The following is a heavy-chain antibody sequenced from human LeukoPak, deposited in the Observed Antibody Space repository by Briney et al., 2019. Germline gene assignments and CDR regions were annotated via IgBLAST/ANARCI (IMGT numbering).Heavy chain of an antibody. J-gene: IGHJ4*02. CDR1: GYSFTSNY. Sequence: ASVKVSCKASGYSFTSNYIHWVRQAPGQGLEWMGMIYSRDGSTSYAQKFQGRVTVTRDTSTSTVHMELSGLRSEDTAVYYRARDQEAFDYWGQGTLITVSS. CDR3: ARDQEAFDY. CDR2: IYSRDGST. V-gene: IGHV1-46*01.